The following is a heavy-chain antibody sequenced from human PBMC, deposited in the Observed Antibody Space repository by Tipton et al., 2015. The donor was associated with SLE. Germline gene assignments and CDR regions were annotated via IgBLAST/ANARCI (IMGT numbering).Heavy chain of an antibody. V-gene: IGHV3-7*01. D-gene: IGHD6-13*01. J-gene: IGHJ4*02. CDR2: IKHDGSEI. Sequence: SLRLSCVASGFTFDDFTMHWVRQAPGKGLEWVANIKHDGSEIYYVDSVKGRFTISRDNAKNSLSLQMNSLRAEDTAVYYCARSWYLDYWGQGTLVTVSS. CDR3: ARSWYLDY. CDR1: GFTFDDFT.